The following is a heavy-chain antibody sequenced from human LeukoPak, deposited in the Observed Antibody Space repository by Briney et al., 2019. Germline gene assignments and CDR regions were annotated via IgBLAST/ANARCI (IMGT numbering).Heavy chain of an antibody. CDR2: IIPILGIA. Sequence: SVKVSCKASGGTFSSYAISWVRQAPGQGLEWMGRIIPILGIANYAQKFQGRVTITADKSTSTAYMELSSLRSEDTAVYYCARDSDGYCSSTSCYSHYYYYGMDAWGQGTTVTVSS. D-gene: IGHD2-2*03. V-gene: IGHV1-69*04. CDR3: ARDSDGYCSSTSCYSHYYYYGMDA. CDR1: GGTFSSYA. J-gene: IGHJ6*02.